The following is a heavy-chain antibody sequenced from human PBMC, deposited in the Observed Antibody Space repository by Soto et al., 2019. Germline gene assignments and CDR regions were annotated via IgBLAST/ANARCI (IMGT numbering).Heavy chain of an antibody. V-gene: IGHV3-23*01. CDR2: ISGSGGST. Sequence: GGSLRLSCAASGFTFSSYAMSWVRQAPGKGLEWVSAISGSGGSTYYADSVKGRFTISRDNSKNTLYLQMNSLRAEDTAVYYWAKTERRGGDYYYGMDVWGQGTTVTVSS. CDR1: GFTFSSYA. D-gene: IGHD2-21*01. CDR3: AKTERRGGDYYYGMDV. J-gene: IGHJ6*02.